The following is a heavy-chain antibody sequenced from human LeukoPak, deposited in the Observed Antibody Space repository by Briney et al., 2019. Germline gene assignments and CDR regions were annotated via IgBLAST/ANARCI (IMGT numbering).Heavy chain of an antibody. Sequence: GGSLRLSCAASEFSFSSSWMTWVRQAPGKGLAWVATIKEDGREKYYVDSVKGRFTISRDNAKNSLYLQMNSLRAEDTAVYYCARGLGEPLNYYYYMDVWGKGTTVTISS. CDR2: IKEDGREK. J-gene: IGHJ6*03. D-gene: IGHD3-10*01. CDR1: EFSFSSSW. CDR3: ARGLGEPLNYYYYMDV. V-gene: IGHV3-7*01.